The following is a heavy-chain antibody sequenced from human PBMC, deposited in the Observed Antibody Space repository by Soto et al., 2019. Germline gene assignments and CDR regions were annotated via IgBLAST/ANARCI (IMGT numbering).Heavy chain of an antibody. CDR2: IFYSGSF. D-gene: IGHD3-3*01. CDR1: GGSISSGTSY. Sequence: QVQLQESGPGLVKPSQTLSLTCTVSGGSISSGTSYWSWIRQRPGKGLEWIGYIFYSGSFYYTPSLRGRVMILPDTSKSHFSLRLTSVTPADTAVYYGARAPETPSIFGMALPYFFDYWGQGTLVTVSS. J-gene: IGHJ4*02. CDR3: ARAPETPSIFGMALPYFFDY. V-gene: IGHV4-31*03.